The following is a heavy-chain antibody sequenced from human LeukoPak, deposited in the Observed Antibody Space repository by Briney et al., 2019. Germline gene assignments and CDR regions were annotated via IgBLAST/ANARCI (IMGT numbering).Heavy chain of an antibody. CDR3: ARGVVAARFWFDP. J-gene: IGHJ5*02. CDR2: IYYSGST. V-gene: IGHV4-59*01. D-gene: IGHD6-6*01. CDR1: GGSISSYY. Sequence: SETLSLTCTVSGGSISSYYWNWIRQPPGKGLEWIGDIYYSGSTNYNPSLKSRVTISVDTSKNQFSLKVSSVTAADTAVYYCARGVVAARFWFDPWGQGTLVTVSS.